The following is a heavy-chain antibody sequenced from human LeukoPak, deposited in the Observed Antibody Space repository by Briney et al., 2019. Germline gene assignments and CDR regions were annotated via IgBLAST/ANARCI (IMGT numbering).Heavy chain of an antibody. D-gene: IGHD3-22*01. J-gene: IGHJ4*02. CDR3: ARVYYDSSGYLSYFDY. CDR1: GFTFSTYW. V-gene: IGHV3-30*03. Sequence: PGGSLRLSCSASGFTFSTYWMSWVRQAPGKGLEWVAVISYDGSNKYYPSLKSRVTISVDKSKNQFSLKLSSVTAADTAVYYCARVYYDSSGYLSYFDYWGQGTLVTVSS. CDR2: ISYDGSNK.